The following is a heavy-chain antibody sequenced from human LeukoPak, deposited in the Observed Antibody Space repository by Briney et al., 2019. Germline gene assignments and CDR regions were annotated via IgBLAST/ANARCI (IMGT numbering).Heavy chain of an antibody. Sequence: SETLSLTCTVSGGSISSGDYYWSWIRQPPGKGLEWIGYIYYSGSTYYNPSLKSRVTISVDTSKNQFSLKLSSVTAADTAVYYCARDSPETLADATFDIWGQGTMVTVTS. CDR2: IYYSGST. CDR1: GGSISSGDYY. CDR3: ARDSPETLADATFDI. J-gene: IGHJ3*02. V-gene: IGHV4-30-4*02. D-gene: IGHD5-24*01.